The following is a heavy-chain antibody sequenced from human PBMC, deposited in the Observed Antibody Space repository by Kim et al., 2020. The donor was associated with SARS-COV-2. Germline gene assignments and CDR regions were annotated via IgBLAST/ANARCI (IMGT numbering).Heavy chain of an antibody. CDR3: ARDGGNWFDP. CDR2: NK. D-gene: IGHD3-16*01. Sequence: NKTYAGSVKGPFTNSRDNSTNPLYLQMNSRRAEDTAVYYCARDGGNWFDPWGQGTLVTVSS. V-gene: IGHV3-30-3*01. J-gene: IGHJ5*02.